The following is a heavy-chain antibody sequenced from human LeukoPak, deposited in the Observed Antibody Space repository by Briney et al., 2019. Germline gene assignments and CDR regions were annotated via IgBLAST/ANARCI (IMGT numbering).Heavy chain of an antibody. V-gene: IGHV1-46*01. CDR2: TNPSGGST. J-gene: IGHJ3*02. Sequence: ASVKVSCKASGYTFTSYYMYWVRQAPGQGLEWMGVTNPSGGSTSYAQKFQGRVTMTRDTSTSTVYMELSSLRSEDTAVYFCARGELRGAFDMWGQGTMVTVSS. D-gene: IGHD1-26*01. CDR3: ARGELRGAFDM. CDR1: GYTFTSYY.